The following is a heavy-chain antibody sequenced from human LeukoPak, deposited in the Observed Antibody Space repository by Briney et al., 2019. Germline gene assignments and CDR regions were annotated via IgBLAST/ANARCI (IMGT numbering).Heavy chain of an antibody. D-gene: IGHD2-21*01. CDR1: VGSISRGSYH. V-gene: IGHV4-61*02. Sequence: SDPLSLTCSVSVGSISRGSYHCSWIRQPAGEGLEWIGRINSSGSTNYNPSLKSRVTISVDTSKNQFSLKLTSVTAADTALYYCVREVWSHNCFDPWGQGALVTVSS. CDR3: VREVWSHNCFDP. J-gene: IGHJ5*02. CDR2: INSSGST.